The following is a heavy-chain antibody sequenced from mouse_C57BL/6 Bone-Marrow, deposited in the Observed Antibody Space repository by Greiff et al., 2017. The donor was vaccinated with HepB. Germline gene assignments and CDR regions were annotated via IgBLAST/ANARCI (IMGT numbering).Heavy chain of an antibody. Sequence: EVKVEESGTVLARPGASVKMSCKTSGYTFTSYWMHWVKQRPGQGLEWIGAIYPGNSDTSYNQKFKGKAKLTAVTSASTAYMELSSLTNEDSAVYYCTPIYYDYDEFAYWGQGTLVTVSA. CDR3: TPIYYDYDEFAY. CDR2: IYPGNSDT. D-gene: IGHD2-4*01. V-gene: IGHV1-5*01. CDR1: GYTFTSYW. J-gene: IGHJ3*01.